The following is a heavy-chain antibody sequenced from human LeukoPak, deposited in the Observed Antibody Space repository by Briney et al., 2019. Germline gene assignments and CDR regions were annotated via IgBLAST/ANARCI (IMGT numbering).Heavy chain of an antibody. J-gene: IGHJ5*02. CDR3: ARGDDPHYDILTGYYQPRENWFDP. D-gene: IGHD3-9*01. CDR2: INPTGGST. V-gene: IGHV1-46*01. CDR1: GYTFPSYF. Sequence: ASVKVSCKASGYTFPSYFMHWVRQAPGQGLEWMGIINPTGGSTTYAQKFQGRVTMTRNTSISTAYMELSSLRSEDTAVYYCARGDDPHYDILTGYYQPRENWFDPWGQGTLVTVSS.